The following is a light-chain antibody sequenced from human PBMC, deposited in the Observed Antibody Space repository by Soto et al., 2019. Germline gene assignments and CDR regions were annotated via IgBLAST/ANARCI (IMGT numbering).Light chain of an antibody. CDR1: QGISNS. CDR2: SAS. V-gene: IGKV1-9*01. Sequence: DIQMTQSPSSLSAYVGDRVTITCRASQGISNSLAWYQQKPGKAPKLLIYSASTLQSGVPSRFSGGFSGTEFTLTISSLQPEDFATYYCQQLYRYPITFGQGTRLEI. CDR3: QQLYRYPIT. J-gene: IGKJ5*01.